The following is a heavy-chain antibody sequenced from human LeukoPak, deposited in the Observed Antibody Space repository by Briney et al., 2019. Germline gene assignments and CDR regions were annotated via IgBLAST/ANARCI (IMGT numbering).Heavy chain of an antibody. J-gene: IGHJ6*02. V-gene: IGHV3-9*01. CDR1: GFTFADYA. CDR2: ISWNSGSI. D-gene: IGHD3-3*01. Sequence: PGGSLRLSCAASGFTFADYAMHWVRQAPGKGLEWVSGISWNSGSIGYADSVKGRFTISRDNAKNSLYLQMNSLRAEDTALYYCAKDNYDFWSGSYGMDVWGQGTTVTVSS. CDR3: AKDNYDFWSGSYGMDV.